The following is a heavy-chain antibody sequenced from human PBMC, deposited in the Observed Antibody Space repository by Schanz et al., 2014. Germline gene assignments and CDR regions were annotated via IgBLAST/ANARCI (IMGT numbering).Heavy chain of an antibody. Sequence: EVQLVESGGGLVQPGGSLRLSCAASGFTFSSYWMSWVRQTPGKVLEWLANIKEDGGATHYVDSVKGRCTISRDNAKSTLYLHMNSRRVEDTAVYYCASYDFWSGYSFAPWGQGTLVTVSP. CDR2: IKEDGGAT. V-gene: IGHV3-7*01. D-gene: IGHD3-3*01. CDR1: GFTFSSYW. CDR3: ASYDFWSGYSFAP. J-gene: IGHJ5*02.